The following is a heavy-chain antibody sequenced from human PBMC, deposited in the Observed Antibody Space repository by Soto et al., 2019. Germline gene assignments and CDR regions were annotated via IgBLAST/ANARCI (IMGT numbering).Heavy chain of an antibody. V-gene: IGHV3-33*01. CDR2: IWYDGSYK. D-gene: IGHD3-22*01. Sequence: GSLRLSCAASGFTLSTYGIHWVRQAPGKGLEWVSVIWYDGSYKFYADSVKGRFTISRDNSKNTLFLQMNSLRAEDTAVYYWARARYYDSSGYYSAFDYWGQGTLVTVSS. CDR1: GFTLSTYG. J-gene: IGHJ4*02. CDR3: ARARYYDSSGYYSAFDY.